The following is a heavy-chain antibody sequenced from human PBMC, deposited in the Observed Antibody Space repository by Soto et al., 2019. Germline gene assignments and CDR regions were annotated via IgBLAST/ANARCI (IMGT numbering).Heavy chain of an antibody. Sequence: QVQLVQSGAELKSPGASVKVSCKTSGFTFTSYYMHWVRQAPGQGLEWMGLIDLRGGDTRYAPKFQGRVTMTRDTSANRVYMELTSLRSEDMAAYYCARGRGGGYGLYFWGQGTLVTVSS. V-gene: IGHV1-46*01. CDR2: IDLRGGDT. D-gene: IGHD1-26*01. CDR3: ARGRGGGYGLYF. J-gene: IGHJ4*02. CDR1: GFTFTSYY.